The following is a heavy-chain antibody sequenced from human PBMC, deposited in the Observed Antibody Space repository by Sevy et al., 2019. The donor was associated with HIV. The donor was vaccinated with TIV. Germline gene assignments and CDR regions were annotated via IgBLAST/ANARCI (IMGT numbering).Heavy chain of an antibody. CDR3: AGGAAAGRWFDS. CDR2: ITWNSGGI. D-gene: IGHD6-13*01. V-gene: IGHV3-9*01. Sequence: GGSLRLSCVVSGLTFDDYAMHWVRRPPGKGLEWVSGITWNSGGIGYADSVKGRLTISRDNAKKSLYLQMNSLRIEDTAFYYCAGGAAAGRWFDSGGQGTLVTVSS. CDR1: GLTFDDYA. J-gene: IGHJ5*01.